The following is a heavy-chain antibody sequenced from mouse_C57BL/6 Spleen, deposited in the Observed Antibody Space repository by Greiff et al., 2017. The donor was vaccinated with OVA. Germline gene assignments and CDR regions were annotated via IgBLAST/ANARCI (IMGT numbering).Heavy chain of an antibody. CDR2: IHPNSGST. J-gene: IGHJ3*01. CDR1: GYTFTSYW. CDR3: ATEDYYGSGYGWFAY. D-gene: IGHD1-1*01. V-gene: IGHV1-64*01. Sequence: QVQLQQPGAELVKPGASVKLSCKASGYTFTSYWMHWVKQRPGQGLEWIGMIHPNSGSTNYNEKFKSKATLTVDKSSSTAYMQLSSLTSEDSAVYYCATEDYYGSGYGWFAYWGQGTLVTVSA.